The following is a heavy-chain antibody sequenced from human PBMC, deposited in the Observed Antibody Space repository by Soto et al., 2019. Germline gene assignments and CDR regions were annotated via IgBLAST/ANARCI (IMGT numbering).Heavy chain of an antibody. V-gene: IGHV4-39*01. Sequence: QLQLQESGPGLVKPSETLSLTCTVSGGSISSSSYYWGWIRQPPGKGLEWIGSIYYSGSTYYNPSLKSRATISVHTPKTQCSLKLSSVTAADTAVYYCATFVRDIVATMLWTPVPFDYWGQGTLVTVSS. CDR3: ATFVRDIVATMLWTPVPFDY. J-gene: IGHJ4*02. CDR2: IYYSGST. D-gene: IGHD5-12*01. CDR1: GGSISSSSYY.